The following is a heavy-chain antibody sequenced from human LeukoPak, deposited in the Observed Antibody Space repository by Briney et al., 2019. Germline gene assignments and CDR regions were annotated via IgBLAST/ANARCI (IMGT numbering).Heavy chain of an antibody. V-gene: IGHV5-51*01. D-gene: IGHD4-23*01. Sequence: GESLKISCRGSGYSFTSYWIGWVRQMPGKGLEWMGIIYPGDSDTRYSPSFQGQVTISADKSISTAYLQWSSLKASDTAMYYCARHRWSRPYYYYGMDVRSQGTTVTVSS. CDR2: IYPGDSDT. J-gene: IGHJ6*02. CDR3: ARHRWSRPYYYYGMDV. CDR1: GYSFTSYW.